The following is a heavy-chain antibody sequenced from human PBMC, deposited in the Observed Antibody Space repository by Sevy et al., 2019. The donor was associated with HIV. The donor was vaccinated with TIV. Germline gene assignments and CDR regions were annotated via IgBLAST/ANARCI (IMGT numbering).Heavy chain of an antibody. V-gene: IGHV4-34*01. Sequence: SETLSLTCTVYGGSLSGYYWSWIRQPPGKGLEWIGEINHSGSTNYNPSLKSRVTISVDTSKNQFSLKLSSVTAADTAVYYCAREPYYDFWSGYYLTPYYYYYGMDVWGQGTTVTVSS. J-gene: IGHJ6*02. CDR3: AREPYYDFWSGYYLTPYYYYYGMDV. D-gene: IGHD3-3*01. CDR1: GGSLSGYY. CDR2: INHSGST.